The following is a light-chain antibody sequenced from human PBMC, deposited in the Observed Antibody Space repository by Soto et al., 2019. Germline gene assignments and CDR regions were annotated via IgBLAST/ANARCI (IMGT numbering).Light chain of an antibody. CDR3: QQYNTYSYT. CDR1: QSISNW. Sequence: DIQMTQSPSTLSASVGDRVTITCRASQSISNWLAWYQQKPGKAPNLLIFDASSLESGVPSRFSGRGSGTEFTLTSSSLQPDDFATYFRQQYNTYSYTFGQGTKLEIK. V-gene: IGKV1-5*01. CDR2: DAS. J-gene: IGKJ2*01.